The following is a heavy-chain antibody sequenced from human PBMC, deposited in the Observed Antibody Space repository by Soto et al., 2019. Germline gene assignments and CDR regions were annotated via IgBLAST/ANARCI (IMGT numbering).Heavy chain of an antibody. CDR1: GYTFTGYG. Sequence: ASVKVSCKASGYTFTGYGISWVRQAPGQGLEWMGWISAYSGNTNYAQKLQGRVTMTTDTSTSTAYMELRSLRSDDTAVYYCARRAVAGWDLDYWGQGTLVTVSS. V-gene: IGHV1-18*01. D-gene: IGHD6-19*01. J-gene: IGHJ4*02. CDR3: ARRAVAGWDLDY. CDR2: ISAYSGNT.